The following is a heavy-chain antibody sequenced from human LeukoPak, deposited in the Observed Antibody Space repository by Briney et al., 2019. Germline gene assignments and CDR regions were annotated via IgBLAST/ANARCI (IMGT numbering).Heavy chain of an antibody. D-gene: IGHD1-26*01. CDR1: GGSISSGGYY. J-gene: IGHJ3*02. Sequence: PSETLSLTCTVSGGSISSGGYYWSWIRQPPGKGLEWIGYIYYSGSTNYNPSLKSRVTISVDTSKNQFSLKLSSVTAADTAVYYCARRRRIVGATPGAFDIWGQGTMVTVSS. CDR2: IYYSGST. V-gene: IGHV4-61*08. CDR3: ARRRRIVGATPGAFDI.